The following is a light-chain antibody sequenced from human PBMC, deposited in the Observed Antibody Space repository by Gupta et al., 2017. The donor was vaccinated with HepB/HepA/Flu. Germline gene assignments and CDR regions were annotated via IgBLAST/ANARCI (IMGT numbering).Light chain of an antibody. J-gene: IGLJ1*01. V-gene: IGLV2-14*01. Sequence: QPALTQPASVSGSPGQSISISCTGTNNDIGDYNYVSWYQQHPGKAPKLLIYDVSNRPSGVSNRFSGSKSGNTASLTISGLQAEDEADYHCSSCTSSITRVFGTGTKVTVL. CDR2: DVS. CDR3: SSCTSSITRV. CDR1: NNDIGDYNY.